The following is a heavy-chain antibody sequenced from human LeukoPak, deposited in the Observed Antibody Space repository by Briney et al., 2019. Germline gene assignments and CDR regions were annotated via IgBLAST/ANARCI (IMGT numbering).Heavy chain of an antibody. V-gene: IGHV6-1*01. CDR3: ARGLTQYDCFDP. Sequence: SQTLSLTCAISGDSVSSNSVTWNWIRQSPSRGLEWLGRTYYRSTWYNDYAVSVRGRITVNPDTSKNQFSLHLNSVTPEDTAVYYCARGLTQYDCFDPWGQGILVTVSS. J-gene: IGHJ5*02. CDR2: TYYRSTWYN. CDR1: GDSVSSNSVT. D-gene: IGHD2-2*01.